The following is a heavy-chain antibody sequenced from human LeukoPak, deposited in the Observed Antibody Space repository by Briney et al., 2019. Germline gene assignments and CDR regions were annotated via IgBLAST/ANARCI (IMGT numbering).Heavy chain of an antibody. CDR2: IKSKADGGTT. V-gene: IGHV3-15*01. D-gene: IGHD6-19*01. CDR1: GFTFSNAW. CDR3: TTGVSYSSGWDFDY. J-gene: IGHJ4*02. Sequence: GGSLRLSRAASGFTFSNAWMSWVRQAPGKGLEWVGRIKSKADGGTTDYAAPVKGRFTISRDDSKNTLYLQMNSLKTEDTAVYYCTTGVSYSSGWDFDYWGQGTLVTVSS.